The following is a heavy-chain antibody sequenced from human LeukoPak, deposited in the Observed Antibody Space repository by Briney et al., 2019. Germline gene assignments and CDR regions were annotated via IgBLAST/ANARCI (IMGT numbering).Heavy chain of an antibody. CDR1: GGSISSSSYY. CDR2: IYYSGST. Sequence: SETLSLTCTVSGGSISSSSYYWGWIRQPPGKGLEWIGSIYYSGSTYYNPSLKSRVTISVDTSNNQFSLTLSSVTAADTAVYYCASRTPPRDWGQGILVTVSS. J-gene: IGHJ4*02. CDR3: ASRTPPRD. D-gene: IGHD2-15*01. V-gene: IGHV4-39*07.